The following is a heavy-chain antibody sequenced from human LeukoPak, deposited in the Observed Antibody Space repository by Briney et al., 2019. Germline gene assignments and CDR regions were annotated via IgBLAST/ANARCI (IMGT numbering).Heavy chain of an antibody. Sequence: PGGSLRLSCAASGFTFSSSWMSWVRQAPGKGLEWVANIKHDGSEEFYVDSLRGRFTISRDNAKNSLYLQMNSLRVEDTAVYYCARELYDSSGYCDYWGQGTLVTVSS. CDR2: IKHDGSEE. V-gene: IGHV3-7*05. D-gene: IGHD3-22*01. CDR1: GFTFSSSW. CDR3: ARELYDSSGYCDY. J-gene: IGHJ4*02.